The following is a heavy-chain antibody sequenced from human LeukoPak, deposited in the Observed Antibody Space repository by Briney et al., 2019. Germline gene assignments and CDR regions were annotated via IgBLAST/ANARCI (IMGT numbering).Heavy chain of an antibody. Sequence: PSETLSLTCTVSGDSISSYYWSSIRQPPGKGLEWIGYIYYSGSTYYKPSLKSRVTISIDTSKNQFYLKLSSLTAAATAVYYCARRDDSSGYHKIFDFWGTGTLVTVSS. CDR3: ARRDDSSGYHKIFDF. CDR2: IYYSGST. CDR1: GDSISSYY. J-gene: IGHJ4*02. D-gene: IGHD3-22*01. V-gene: IGHV4-59*08.